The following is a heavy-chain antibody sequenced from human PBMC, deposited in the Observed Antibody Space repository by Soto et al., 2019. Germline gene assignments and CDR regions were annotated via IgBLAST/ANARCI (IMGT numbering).Heavy chain of an antibody. CDR3: VTGYSSGWYEIY. Sequence: GGSLRLSCSASGFTFSTYYMLWVRQAPGKGLQYVSAINDNGGTTSYADSVKGRFIISRDNSQNTLYLQMSSLRTEDTAVYYCVTGYSSGWYEIYWGQGTLVTVSS. J-gene: IGHJ4*02. V-gene: IGHV3-64D*06. D-gene: IGHD6-19*01. CDR2: INDNGGTT. CDR1: GFTFSTYY.